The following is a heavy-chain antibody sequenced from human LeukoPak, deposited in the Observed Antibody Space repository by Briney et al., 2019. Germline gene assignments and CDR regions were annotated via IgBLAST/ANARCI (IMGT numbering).Heavy chain of an antibody. V-gene: IGHV3-48*03. CDR2: ISSSGSTI. CDR3: ARDPGGDYVRGYFDY. CDR1: GFTFSSYE. D-gene: IGHD4-17*01. Sequence: PGGSLRLSCAASGFTFSSYEMNWVRQAPGKGLEWVSFISSSGSTIYCADSVKGRFTISRDNAKNSLYLQMNSLRAEDTAVYYCARDPGGDYVRGYFDYWGQGTLVTVSS. J-gene: IGHJ4*02.